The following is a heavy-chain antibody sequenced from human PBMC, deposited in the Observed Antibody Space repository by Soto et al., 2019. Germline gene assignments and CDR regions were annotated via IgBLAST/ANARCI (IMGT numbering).Heavy chain of an antibody. D-gene: IGHD1-1*01. J-gene: IGHJ4*02. CDR2: IYDGVRT. Sequence: QVQLQESGPGLVKPSQTLSLTCTVSGGSISTVDYWWSWIRQSPDLGLEWIGHIYDGVRTYNNPSLARRLTMSVVTSKGQLSLTLSSVSAADTAVYYCARGPSGDKVDSWGQGTLVTVSS. CDR1: GGSISTVDYW. CDR3: ARGPSGDKVDS. V-gene: IGHV4-30-4*01.